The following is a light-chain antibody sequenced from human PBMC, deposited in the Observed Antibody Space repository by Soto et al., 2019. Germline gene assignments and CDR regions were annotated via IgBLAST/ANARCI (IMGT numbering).Light chain of an antibody. Sequence: SALTQPASVSGSPGQSITISCTGTSSDVGTYNYVSWYQHHPGKAPKLMIYDVSNRPSGVSNRFSGSKSVNTASLTISGLQAEDEADYYCSSYTSSSTLLFGGGTKLTVL. J-gene: IGLJ2*01. V-gene: IGLV2-14*03. CDR2: DVS. CDR1: SSDVGTYNY. CDR3: SSYTSSSTLL.